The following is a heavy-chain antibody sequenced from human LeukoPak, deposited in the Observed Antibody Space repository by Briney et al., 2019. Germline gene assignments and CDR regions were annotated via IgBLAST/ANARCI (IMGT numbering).Heavy chain of an antibody. J-gene: IGHJ4*02. V-gene: IGHV3-7*01. CDR1: RFTFSNYW. D-gene: IGHD5-18*01. CDR2: IKQDGSEN. Sequence: PGGSLRLSCAASRFTFSNYWMSWVRQAPGKGLEWVANIKQDGSENYYVDSVKGRFTISRDNAKNPLYLQMNSLRAEDTAVYYCARDRDTVLAGYFFDYWGQGTLVTVSS. CDR3: ARDRDTVLAGYFFDY.